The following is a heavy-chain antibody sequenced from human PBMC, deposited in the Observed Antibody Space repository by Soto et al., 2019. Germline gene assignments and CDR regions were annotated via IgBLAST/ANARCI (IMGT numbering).Heavy chain of an antibody. D-gene: IGHD6-19*01. CDR2: ISSGSSSI. CDR3: ARALSSLIAVPAY. CDR1: GFTFSSYS. Sequence: EVQRVEVGGGLVKPGGSLRLSCAASGFTFSSYSMTWVRQAPGKGLECVSSISSGSSSIYYADSVKGRFTISRDNAKNSLYLQMNSLRAEDTAVYYCARALSSLIAVPAYWGQGTLVTVSS. J-gene: IGHJ4*02. V-gene: IGHV3-21*02.